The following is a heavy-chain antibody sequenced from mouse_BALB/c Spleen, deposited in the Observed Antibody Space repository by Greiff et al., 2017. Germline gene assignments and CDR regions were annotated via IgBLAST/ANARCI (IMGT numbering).Heavy chain of an antibody. V-gene: IGHV5-6-2*01. J-gene: IGHJ4*01. D-gene: IGHD2-14*01. CDR1: GFTFSSYY. Sequence: DVQLVESGGGLVKLGGSLKLSCAASGFTFSSYYMSWVRQTPEKRLELVAAINSNGGSTYYPDTVKGRFTISRDNAKNTLYLQMSSLKSEDTALYYCARRGYEAMDYWGQGTSVTVSS. CDR3: ARRGYEAMDY. CDR2: INSNGGST.